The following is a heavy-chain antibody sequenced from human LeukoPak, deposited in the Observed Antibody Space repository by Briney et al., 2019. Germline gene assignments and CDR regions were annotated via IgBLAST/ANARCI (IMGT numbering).Heavy chain of an antibody. V-gene: IGHV3-74*03. CDR3: ARRVDATRWFDP. CDR1: GFTFSNYF. Sequence: GSLRLSCAASGFTFSNYFLHWVRQAPGKGLVWVSRINSDGTTTMYADSVKGRFTISRDNAKNTLYLQMNSLGDEDTAVYYCARRVDATRWFDPWGQGTLVAVSS. D-gene: IGHD2-15*01. CDR2: INSDGTTT. J-gene: IGHJ5*02.